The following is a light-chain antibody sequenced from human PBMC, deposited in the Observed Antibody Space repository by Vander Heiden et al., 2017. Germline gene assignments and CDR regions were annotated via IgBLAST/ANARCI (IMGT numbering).Light chain of an antibody. CDR3: QQYGSSPWT. V-gene: IGKV3-20*01. CDR1: QSVSSSY. CDR2: GAS. Sequence: EIVLTPSPGTLSLSPWERATLPCRASQSVSSSYLAWYQQKPGQAPRLLIYGASSRATGIPDRFSGSGSGTDFTLTISRLEPEDFAVYYCQQYGSSPWTFGQGTKVEIK. J-gene: IGKJ1*01.